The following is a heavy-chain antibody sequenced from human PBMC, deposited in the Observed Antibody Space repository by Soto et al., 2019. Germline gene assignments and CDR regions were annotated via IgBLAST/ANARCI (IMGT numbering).Heavy chain of an antibody. V-gene: IGHV1-69*06. CDR1: GGTFNTFA. CDR2: IIPVLGPA. J-gene: IGHJ4*02. Sequence: QVQLVQSGAEVKKPGSSMKVSCKASGGTFNTFAISWVRQAPGQGLEWMGGIIPVLGPAFYAPKFQGRVTITAEKSTTTAYLELSNLTSEDTAVYHCARAAKRYFDYWGQGTLVTVSS. CDR3: ARAAKRYFDY.